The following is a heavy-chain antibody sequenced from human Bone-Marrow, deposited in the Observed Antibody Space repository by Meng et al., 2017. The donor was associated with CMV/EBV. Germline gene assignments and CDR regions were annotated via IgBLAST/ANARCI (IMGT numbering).Heavy chain of an antibody. CDR1: FSVYA. J-gene: IGHJ4*02. Sequence: FSVYAISWVRQAPGQGLEWMEGLIPIFGTANYAQKFQGRVTITADKSTSTAYMELSSLRSEDTAVYYCASTPRGWYYDFWSGYLDYWGQGTLVTVSS. D-gene: IGHD3-3*01. V-gene: IGHV1-69*06. CDR3: ASTPRGWYYDFWSGYLDY. CDR2: LIPIFGTA.